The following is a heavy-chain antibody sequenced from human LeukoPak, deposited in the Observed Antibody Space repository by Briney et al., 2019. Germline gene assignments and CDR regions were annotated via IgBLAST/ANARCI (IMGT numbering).Heavy chain of an antibody. Sequence: GGSLRLSCTASGFTFGDYAMSWFRQAPGKGLEWVGFIRSKAYGGTTEYAASVKGRFTISRDDSKSIAYLQMNSLKTEDTAVYYCTRDSFGYSIFPNNWFDPWGQGTLVTVSS. D-gene: IGHD5-18*01. CDR3: TRDSFGYSIFPNNWFDP. CDR1: GFTFGDYA. CDR2: IRSKAYGGTT. J-gene: IGHJ5*02. V-gene: IGHV3-49*03.